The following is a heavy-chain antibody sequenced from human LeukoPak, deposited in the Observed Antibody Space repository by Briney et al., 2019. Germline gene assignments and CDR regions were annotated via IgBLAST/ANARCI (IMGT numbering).Heavy chain of an antibody. CDR2: IYHTGVS. CDR1: GGSLSPYY. CDR3: ARLRAYTTTHQYFFDY. D-gene: IGHD3-16*01. J-gene: IGHJ4*02. Sequence: SETLSLTCTVSGGSLSPYYWTWIRQPPGKGLEWIGYIYHTGVSDYKPSLKSRLTISLDTSRSQFSLSLRSVTAADAAVYQCARLRAYTTTHQYFFDYWGQGALVTVSS. V-gene: IGHV4-59*08.